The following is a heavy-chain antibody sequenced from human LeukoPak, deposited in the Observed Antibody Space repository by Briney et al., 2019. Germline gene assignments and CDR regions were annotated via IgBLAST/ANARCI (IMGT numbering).Heavy chain of an antibody. D-gene: IGHD2-21*01. Sequence: GGSLRLSCAASGFTFRSYDMNWARQAPGKGLEWVSGISGGGGPTYTADSVKGRFTIPRDNSKNTLYLQMNSLRAEDTAVYYCAKILCGGHRPRCYFDYWGQGTLVTVSS. V-gene: IGHV3-23*01. CDR1: GFTFRSYD. J-gene: IGHJ4*02. CDR3: AKILCGGHRPRCYFDY. CDR2: ISGGGGPT.